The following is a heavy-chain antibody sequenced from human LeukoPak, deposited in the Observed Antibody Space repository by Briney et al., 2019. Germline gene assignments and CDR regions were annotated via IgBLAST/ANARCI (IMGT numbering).Heavy chain of an antibody. V-gene: IGHV4-59*01. CDR2: IYYSGGIT. CDR1: GCSISSYY. D-gene: IGHD6-6*01. Sequence: SETLSLTCTVSGCSISSYYWSWIRQPPGKGLEWIGYIYYSGGITNYNPSLKSRVTISVDTSKNQFSLKLSSVTAADTAVYYCVREVAARAFDIWGQGTMVTVSS. CDR3: VREVAARAFDI. J-gene: IGHJ3*02.